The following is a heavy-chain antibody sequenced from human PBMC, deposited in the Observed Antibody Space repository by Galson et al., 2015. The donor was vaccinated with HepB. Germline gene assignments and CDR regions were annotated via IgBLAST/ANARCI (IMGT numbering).Heavy chain of an antibody. Sequence: SLRLSCAASGFTFSSYAMSWVRQAPGKGLEWVSAISGSGGSTYYADSVKGRFTISRDNSKNTLYLQMNSLRAEDTAVYYCAKGITRGLWLQTYFQHWGQGTLVTVSS. CDR2: ISGSGGST. CDR3: AKGITRGLWLQTYFQH. CDR1: GFTFSSYA. D-gene: IGHD5-24*01. V-gene: IGHV3-23*01. J-gene: IGHJ1*01.